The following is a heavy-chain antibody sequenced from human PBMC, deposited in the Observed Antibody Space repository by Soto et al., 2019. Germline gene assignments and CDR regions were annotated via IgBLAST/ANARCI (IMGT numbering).Heavy chain of an antibody. V-gene: IGHV3-30*18. D-gene: IGHD3-9*01. Sequence: GGSLRLSCAASGFTFSSYGMHWVRQAPGKGLEWVAVISYDGSNKYYADSVKGRFTISRDNSKNTLYLQMNSLRAEDTAVYYCAKQGGVESTDYDILTGYYKSWGQGTLVTVSS. CDR2: ISYDGSNK. J-gene: IGHJ4*02. CDR1: GFTFSSYG. CDR3: AKQGGVESTDYDILTGYYKS.